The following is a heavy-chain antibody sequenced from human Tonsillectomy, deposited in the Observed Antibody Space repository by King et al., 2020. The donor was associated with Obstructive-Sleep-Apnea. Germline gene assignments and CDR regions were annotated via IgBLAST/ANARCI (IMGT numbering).Heavy chain of an antibody. Sequence: VQLVESGGGLVQPGGSLRLSCAASRITFSGYWMHWVRQAPGKGLLWVSRINSDGSSTRYADSVKGRFTISRDNAKNTLYLQMNSLRAEDTAVYYCARGNDYGDHLDYWGQGTLVTVSS. CDR1: RITFSGYW. D-gene: IGHD4-17*01. V-gene: IGHV3-74*01. CDR2: INSDGSST. J-gene: IGHJ4*02. CDR3: ARGNDYGDHLDY.